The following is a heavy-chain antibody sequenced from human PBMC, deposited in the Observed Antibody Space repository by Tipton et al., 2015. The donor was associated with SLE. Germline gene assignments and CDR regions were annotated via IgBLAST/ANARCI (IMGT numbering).Heavy chain of an antibody. CDR3: ARDCSSTSCHRY. D-gene: IGHD2-2*01. Sequence: TLSLTCAVYGGSFSGYYWSWIRQPPGKGLEWIGEINHSGSTNYNPSLKSRVTISVDTSKNQFSLKLSSVTAADTAVYYCARDCSSTSCHRYWGQGTLVTVSS. V-gene: IGHV4-34*01. J-gene: IGHJ4*02. CDR1: GGSFSGYY. CDR2: INHSGST.